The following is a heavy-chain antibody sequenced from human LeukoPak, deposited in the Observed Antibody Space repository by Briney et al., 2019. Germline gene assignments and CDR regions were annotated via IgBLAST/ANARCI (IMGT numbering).Heavy chain of an antibody. CDR1: GGSISSGDYY. J-gene: IGHJ3*02. V-gene: IGHV4-30-4*01. CDR3: ARVRMGYSYGVPDDAFDI. Sequence: SQTLSLTCTVSGGSISSGDYYWSCIRQPPGKGLEWLGYIYYSGSTYYNPSLKSRVTISVDTSKNQFSLKLSSVTAADTAVYYCARVRMGYSYGVPDDAFDIWGQGTMVTVSS. CDR2: IYYSGST. D-gene: IGHD5-18*01.